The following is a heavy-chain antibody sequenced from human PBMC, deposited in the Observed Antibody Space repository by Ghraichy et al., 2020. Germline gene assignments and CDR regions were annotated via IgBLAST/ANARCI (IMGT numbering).Heavy chain of an antibody. CDR1: GGSISSYY. CDR2: IYYSGST. J-gene: IGHJ4*02. Sequence: SQTLSLTCTVSGGSISSYYWSWIRQPPGKGLEWIGYIYYSGSTNYNPSLKSRVTISVDTSKNQFSLKLSSVTAADTAVYYCARAYYDFWSGYFYFDYWGQGTLVTVSS. CDR3: ARAYYDFWSGYFYFDY. V-gene: IGHV4-59*01. D-gene: IGHD3-3*01.